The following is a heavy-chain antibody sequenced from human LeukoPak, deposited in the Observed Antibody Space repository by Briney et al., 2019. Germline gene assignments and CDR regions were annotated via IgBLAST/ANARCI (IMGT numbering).Heavy chain of an antibody. V-gene: IGHV6-1*01. CDR2: TYYRSKWYN. Sequence: SQTLSLTCAISGDNVSSNSVVRNWIRQSPSRGLEWLGRTYYRSKWYNDYAVSVKSRITINPDTSKNQFSLQLNSVTPEDTAVYYCARNQRNLPFDYWGQGTLVTVSS. CDR3: ARNQRNLPFDY. J-gene: IGHJ4*02. CDR1: GDNVSSNSVV.